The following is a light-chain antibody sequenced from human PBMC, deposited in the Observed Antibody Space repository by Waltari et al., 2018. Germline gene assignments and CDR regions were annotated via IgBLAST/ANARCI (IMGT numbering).Light chain of an antibody. CDR3: SSYTTGSTRYV. J-gene: IGLJ1*01. CDR1: SSDIGAYNF. V-gene: IGLV2-14*03. Sequence: QSALTQPASVSGSPGQSITISCTGTSSDIGAYNFVSWYQKHPGKAPKVIIYDVNNRPSGVSSRFSGSKSGNTASLTISGLQAEDEADYYFSSYTTGSTRYVFGSGTKVTVL. CDR2: DVN.